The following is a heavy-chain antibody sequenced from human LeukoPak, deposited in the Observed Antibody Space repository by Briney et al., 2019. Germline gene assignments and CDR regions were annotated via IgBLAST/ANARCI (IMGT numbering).Heavy chain of an antibody. Sequence: SETLSLTCAVYGGSFSGYYWSWIRQPPGKGLEWIGEINHSGSTNYNPSLKSRVTISVDTSKNQFSLKLSSVTAADTAVYYCARGWGAHDYWGQGTLVTVSS. D-gene: IGHD3-16*01. CDR2: INHSGST. CDR3: ARGWGAHDY. CDR1: GGSFSGYY. V-gene: IGHV4-34*01. J-gene: IGHJ4*02.